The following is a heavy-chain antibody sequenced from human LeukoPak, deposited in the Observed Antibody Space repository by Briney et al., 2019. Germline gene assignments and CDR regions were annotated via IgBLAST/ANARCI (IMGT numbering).Heavy chain of an antibody. CDR2: ISYDGSNK. D-gene: IGHD3-9*01. Sequence: GGSLRLSCAASGFTFSSYGMHWVRQAPGKGLEWVAVISYDGSNKYYADSVKGRFTISRDDSKNTLYLQMNSLRAEDTAVYYCAKGLRYSDNWGQGTLVTVSS. J-gene: IGHJ4*02. V-gene: IGHV3-30*18. CDR1: GFTFSSYG. CDR3: AKGLRYSDN.